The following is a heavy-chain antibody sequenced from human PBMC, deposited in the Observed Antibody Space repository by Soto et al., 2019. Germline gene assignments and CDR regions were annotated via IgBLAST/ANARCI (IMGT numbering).Heavy chain of an antibody. V-gene: IGHV3-53*01. CDR1: GFTVGSNY. D-gene: IGHD3-9*01. J-gene: IGHJ6*02. CDR2: IYSEGTP. CDR3: ARSTYYDILTGSYYYYAMDV. Sequence: GGSLRLSCAASGFTVGSNYMSWVRQAPGKGLEWVSVIYSEGTPYYADSVKGRFTISRENSNNTLYLHMNNLRAEDTVVYYCARSTYYDILTGSYYYYAMDVWGQGTTVTVSS.